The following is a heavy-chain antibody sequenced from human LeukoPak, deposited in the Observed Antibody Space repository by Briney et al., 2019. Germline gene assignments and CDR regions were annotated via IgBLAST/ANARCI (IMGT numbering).Heavy chain of an antibody. D-gene: IGHD3-10*01. CDR2: INPNGGGT. Sequence: ASVKVSCKASGYTFTSYDIHWVRQAPGQGLEWMGWINPNGGGTNYAQKFQGRVTMTRDTSISTAYMELSRLRSDDTAVYYCARVRGSIRPDAFDIWGQGTMVTVSS. V-gene: IGHV1-2*02. J-gene: IGHJ3*02. CDR1: GYTFTSYD. CDR3: ARVRGSIRPDAFDI.